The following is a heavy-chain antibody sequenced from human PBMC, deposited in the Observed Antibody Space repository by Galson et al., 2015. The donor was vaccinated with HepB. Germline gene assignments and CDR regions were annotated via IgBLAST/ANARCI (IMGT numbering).Heavy chain of an antibody. V-gene: IGHV3-21*01. Sequence: SLRLSCAASGFTFSSYSMNWVRQAPGKGLEWVSSISSSSSYIYYADSVKGRFTISRDNAKNSLYLQMNSLRAEDTAVYYCARFWQLTTREVGATIGDGDWGQGTLVTVSS. CDR3: ARFWQLTTREVGATIGDGD. D-gene: IGHD1-26*01. CDR2: ISSSSSYI. J-gene: IGHJ4*02. CDR1: GFTFSSYS.